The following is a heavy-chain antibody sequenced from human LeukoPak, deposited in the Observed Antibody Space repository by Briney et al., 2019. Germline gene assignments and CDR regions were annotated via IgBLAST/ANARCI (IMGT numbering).Heavy chain of an antibody. V-gene: IGHV4-59*08. CDR3: ARQGYSRGYFSLDY. CDR1: GGSISSDY. Sequence: SETLSLTCTVSGGSISSDYWNWIRLPPGKGLEWIGYIHYSGSTFYNPSLKSRVTISVDSSKNQFSLQLSSVTAADTAVYYCARQGYSRGYFSLDYWGQGTLVTVSS. CDR2: IHYSGST. J-gene: IGHJ4*02. D-gene: IGHD2-15*01.